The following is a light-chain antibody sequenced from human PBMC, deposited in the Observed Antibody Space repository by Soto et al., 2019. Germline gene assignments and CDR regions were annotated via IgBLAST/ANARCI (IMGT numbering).Light chain of an antibody. CDR2: GAS. J-gene: IGKJ5*01. Sequence: VLIQSPVTLSLSPGEGATLSCSASQSISSSYLSWYQQKPGQAPRLVIYGASTRATGIPARFSGSGRGSGTDFTLTISSLHPEDFAVYYCLQDYHLPITFGQGTRLEIK. CDR1: QSISSSY. V-gene: IGKV3D-7*01. CDR3: LQDYHLPIT.